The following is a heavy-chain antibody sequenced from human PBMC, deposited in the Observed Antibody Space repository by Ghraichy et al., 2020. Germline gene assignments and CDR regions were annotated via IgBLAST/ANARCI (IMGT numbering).Heavy chain of an antibody. V-gene: IGHV4-34*01. J-gene: IGHJ4*02. Sequence: SETLSLTCAVYGGSFSGYYWSWIRQPPGKGLEWIGEINHSGSTNYNPSLKSRVTISVDTSKNQFSLKLSSVTAADTAVYYCAREGQQLVPFDYWGQGTLVTVSS. D-gene: IGHD6-6*01. CDR1: GGSFSGYY. CDR3: AREGQQLVPFDY. CDR2: INHSGST.